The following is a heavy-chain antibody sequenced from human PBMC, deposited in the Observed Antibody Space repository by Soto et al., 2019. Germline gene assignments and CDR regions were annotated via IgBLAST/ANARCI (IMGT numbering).Heavy chain of an antibody. V-gene: IGHV4-30-4*08. Sequence: PSETLSLTCTVAGGSGSSGDFYWSWIRQPPGKGLEWIGYKDYGWTTFSNPSLKSRVSISVDRSKNQFSLKLNSVTAADTAVYYRSRLVKFGNVFVSTCPRGMDVWGQGTTVTVS. J-gene: IGHJ6*02. CDR1: GGSGSSGDFY. D-gene: IGHD1-1*01. CDR2: KDYGWTT. CDR3: SRLVKFGNVFVSTCPRGMDV.